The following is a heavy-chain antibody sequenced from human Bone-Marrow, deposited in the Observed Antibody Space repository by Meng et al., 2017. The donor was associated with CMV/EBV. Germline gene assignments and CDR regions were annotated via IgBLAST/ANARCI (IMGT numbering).Heavy chain of an antibody. CDR3: ARADGRDYDFWSGYYPMDV. V-gene: IGHV4-59*01. Sequence: GSLRLSCTVSGGSISSYYWSWIRQPPGKGLEWIGYIYYSGSTNYNPSLKSRITISVDTSKNQFSLKLSSVTAADTAVYYCARADGRDYDFWSGYYPMDVWGQGTTVTVSS. CDR2: IYYSGST. D-gene: IGHD3-3*01. CDR1: GGSISSYY. J-gene: IGHJ6*02.